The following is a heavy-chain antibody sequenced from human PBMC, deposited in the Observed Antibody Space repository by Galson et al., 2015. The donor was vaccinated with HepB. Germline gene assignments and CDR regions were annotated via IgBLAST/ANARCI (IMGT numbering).Heavy chain of an antibody. J-gene: IGHJ6*02. CDR3: ARVPVAGLGTQYHYYYGLDV. Sequence: SLRLSCAASGFAFRSYVMHWVRQTTGKGLEWVSGIGTTGDTFYPDSVKGRFTISRENAKNSLYLQMNGLRAGDTAVYYCARVPVAGLGTQYHYYYGLDVWGQGTTVTVSS. CDR1: GFAFRSYV. V-gene: IGHV3-13*04. CDR2: IGTTGDT. D-gene: IGHD6-19*01.